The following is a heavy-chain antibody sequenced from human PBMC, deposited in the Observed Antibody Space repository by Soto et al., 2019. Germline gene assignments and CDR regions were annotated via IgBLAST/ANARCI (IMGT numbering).Heavy chain of an antibody. D-gene: IGHD3-3*01. V-gene: IGHV2-5*02. CDR3: AHRIGAVIAFDY. J-gene: IGHJ4*01. Sequence: GSGPTLVNPTQTLTLTCTFSGFSLRTSGGGVGWIRQPPGKALEWLALIYWDDDKRYSPSLKNRLTITRDTSKNQVVLTLTNMDPVDTATYYCAHRIGAVIAFDYWSQGTLVTVSS. CDR1: GFSLRTSGGG. CDR2: IYWDDDK.